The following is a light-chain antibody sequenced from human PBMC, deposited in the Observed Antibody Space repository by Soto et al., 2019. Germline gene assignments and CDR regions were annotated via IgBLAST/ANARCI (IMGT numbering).Light chain of an antibody. CDR2: EVS. CDR3: SSYTSSSTVV. V-gene: IGLV2-14*01. CDR1: SSDIGVYKY. J-gene: IGLJ2*01. Sequence: QSALTQPASVSGTPGQSITISCTGTSSDIGVYKYVSWYQQHPGKAPNVMIYEVSNRPSGVSNRFSGSKSGNTASLTISGLQDEDEADYYCSSYTSSSTVVFGGETKLTVL.